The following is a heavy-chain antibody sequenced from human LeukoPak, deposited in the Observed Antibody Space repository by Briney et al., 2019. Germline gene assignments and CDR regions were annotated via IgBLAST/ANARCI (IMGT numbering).Heavy chain of an antibody. V-gene: IGHV4-59*01. CDR3: ARGVNHYYDSSGYWVHFDN. Sequence: PSETLSLTCTVSGGSISSYYWSWIRQPPGKGLEWIGYIYYSGSTNYNPSLKSRVTISVDTSKNQFSLKLSSVTAADTAVYYCARGVNHYYDSSGYWVHFDNWGQGTLVTVSS. CDR2: IYYSGST. CDR1: GGSISSYY. D-gene: IGHD3-22*01. J-gene: IGHJ4*02.